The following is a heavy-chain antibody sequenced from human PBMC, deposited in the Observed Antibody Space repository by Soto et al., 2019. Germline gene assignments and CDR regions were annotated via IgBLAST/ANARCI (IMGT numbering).Heavy chain of an antibody. D-gene: IGHD6-13*01. Sequence: GASVKVSCKASGYTFTSCDIHLVRQATGQGLEWXGXXNPXTXXXDXXXXFQGRVTITADESARTSYIELRSLKSQDTAVYYCVRDSGAKLSSSWGQGTLVTVSS. CDR3: VRDSGAKLSSS. CDR1: GYTFTSCD. CDR2: XNPXTXXX. J-gene: IGHJ4*02. V-gene: IGHV1-8*01.